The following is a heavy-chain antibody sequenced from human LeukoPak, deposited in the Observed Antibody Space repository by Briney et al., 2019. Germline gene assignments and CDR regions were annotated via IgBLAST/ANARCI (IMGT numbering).Heavy chain of an antibody. J-gene: IGHJ4*02. Sequence: SETLSLTGTVSGGSVSSGSYYWSWIRHPPGKGLEWIGYIYYSGSTNYNPALKSRVTISVDTSKNQFSLKLSSVTAADTAVYYCASNPYWNDDYFDCWGQGALVTVSS. CDR1: GGSVSSGSYY. CDR3: ASNPYWNDDYFDC. CDR2: IYYSGST. V-gene: IGHV4-61*01. D-gene: IGHD1-1*01.